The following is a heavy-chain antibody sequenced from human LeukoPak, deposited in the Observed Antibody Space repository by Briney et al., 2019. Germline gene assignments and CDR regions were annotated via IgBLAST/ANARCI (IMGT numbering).Heavy chain of an antibody. D-gene: IGHD1-26*01. CDR3: ARGPEWELRNYSYYMDV. CDR1: GYTFTSYD. Sequence: ASVKVSCKASGYTFTSYDINWVRQATGQGLEWMGWMNPNSGNTDYAQKFQGRVTITRNTSISTAYMELRSLRSEDTAVYYCARGPEWELRNYSYYMDVWGKGTTVTVSS. J-gene: IGHJ6*03. V-gene: IGHV1-8*01. CDR2: MNPNSGNT.